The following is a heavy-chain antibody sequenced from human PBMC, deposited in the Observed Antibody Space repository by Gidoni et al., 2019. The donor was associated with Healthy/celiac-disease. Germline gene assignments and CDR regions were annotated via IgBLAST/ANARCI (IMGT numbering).Heavy chain of an antibody. CDR2: IYSGGST. CDR3: ARSRPYDFWSGYFSY. CDR1: GFTVSSNY. D-gene: IGHD3-3*01. Sequence: EVQLVESGGGLIQTGGSLRLSCAASGFTVSSNYMSGVRQAPGRGLEWVAVIYSGGSTYYADSVKGRFTISRDNSKNTLYLQMNSLRAEDTAVYYCARSRPYDFWSGYFSYWGQGTLVTVSS. V-gene: IGHV3-53*01. J-gene: IGHJ4*02.